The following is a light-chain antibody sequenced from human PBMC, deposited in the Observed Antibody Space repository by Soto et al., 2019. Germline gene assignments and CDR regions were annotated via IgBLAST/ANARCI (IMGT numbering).Light chain of an antibody. CDR1: QSLVYSDGNTY. J-gene: IGKJ2*01. Sequence: DVVMTQSPLSLPVTLGQPASISCRSSQSLVYSDGNTYLSWFQQRPGQSPRRLIYKVSNRDSGVPDRFSGSGSGTDFTLKISRVEAEDVGVYFCLLGTHWLGTFGQGTKLEIK. CDR3: LLGTHWLGT. V-gene: IGKV2-30*01. CDR2: KVS.